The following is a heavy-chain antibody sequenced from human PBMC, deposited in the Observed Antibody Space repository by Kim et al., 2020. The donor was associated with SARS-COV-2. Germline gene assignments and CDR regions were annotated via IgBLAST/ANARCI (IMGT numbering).Heavy chain of an antibody. D-gene: IGHD3-3*01. Sequence: ASVKVSCKASGYTFTSYAIHWVRQAPGQRLEWMGWINAGNGNTKYSQKFQGRVTITRDTSASIAYMDLSSLGSEDTTVYYCARSAGSGGLLNYHFDYWGQ. J-gene: IGHJ4*02. CDR3: ARSAGSGGLLNYHFDY. CDR1: GYTFTSYA. CDR2: INAGNGNT. V-gene: IGHV1-3*01.